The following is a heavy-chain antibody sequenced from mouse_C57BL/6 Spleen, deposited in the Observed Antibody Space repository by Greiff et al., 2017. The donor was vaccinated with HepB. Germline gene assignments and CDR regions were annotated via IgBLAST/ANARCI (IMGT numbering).Heavy chain of an antibody. CDR3: ARSDYGSYYFDY. Sequence: EVQLVESGGGLVQPGGSLSLSCAASGFTFTDYYMSWVRQPPGKALEWLGVIRTKANGYTTEYSVSVKGRFTISRDNSQSILYLQMNALRAEDSATYYCARSDYGSYYFDYWGQGTTLTVSS. CDR1: GFTFTDYY. D-gene: IGHD1-1*02. J-gene: IGHJ2*01. V-gene: IGHV7-3*01. CDR2: IRTKANGYTT.